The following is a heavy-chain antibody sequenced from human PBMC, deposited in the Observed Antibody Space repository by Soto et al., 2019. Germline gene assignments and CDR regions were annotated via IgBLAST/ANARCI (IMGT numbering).Heavy chain of an antibody. CDR3: ASGAVVPAAIQFPIQYGMDV. V-gene: IGHV1-69*13. Sequence: SVKVSCKASGGTFSSYAISWVRQAPGQGLEWMGGIIPIFGTANYAQKFQGRVTITADESTSTAYMELSSLRSEDTAVYYCASGAVVPAAIQFPIQYGMDVWGQGTTVTVSS. CDR2: IIPIFGTA. J-gene: IGHJ6*02. CDR1: GGTFSSYA. D-gene: IGHD2-2*02.